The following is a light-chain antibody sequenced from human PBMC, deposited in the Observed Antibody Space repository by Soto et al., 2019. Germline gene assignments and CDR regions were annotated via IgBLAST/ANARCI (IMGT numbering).Light chain of an antibody. CDR3: QSYDSRLSGLVV. V-gene: IGLV1-40*01. CDR1: SSNIGAGYD. Sequence: QSVLTQPPSVSGAPGQRVTISCTGSSSNIGAGYDVHWYQQLPGTAPKLLISATANRPSGVPERFSGSKSGTSASLAITGLQAEDEADYSCQSYDSRLSGLVVFGGGTTLTVL. J-gene: IGLJ2*01. CDR2: ATA.